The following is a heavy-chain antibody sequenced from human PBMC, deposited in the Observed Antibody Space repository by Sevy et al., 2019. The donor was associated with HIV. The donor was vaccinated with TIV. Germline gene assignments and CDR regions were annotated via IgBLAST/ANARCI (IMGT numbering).Heavy chain of an antibody. D-gene: IGHD4-17*01. CDR1: GSTFSSYG. J-gene: IGHJ4*02. CDR2: IWFDGSNT. Sequence: GGSLRLSCAASGSTFSSYGMHWVRQGPGKGLEWVAVIWFDGSNTYYADSVKGRFTISSDIAKNTLHLQMNSLRAEDTAVYYCARDLEFYDSGDYGPAFMPDYWGQGTLVTVSS. CDR3: ARDLEFYDSGDYGPAFMPDY. V-gene: IGHV3-33*01.